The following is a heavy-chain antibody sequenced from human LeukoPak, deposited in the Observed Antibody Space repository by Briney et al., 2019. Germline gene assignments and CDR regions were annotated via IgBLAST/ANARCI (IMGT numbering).Heavy chain of an antibody. CDR2: ISGDGGST. J-gene: IGHJ4*02. CDR1: GFTFDDYA. CDR3: AKDGTVGDYVWGSSDY. V-gene: IGHV3-43*02. D-gene: IGHD3-16*01. Sequence: GGSLRLSCAASGFTFDDYAMHWVRQAPGKGLEWVSLISGDGGSTYYADSVKGRFTISRDNSKNSLYLQMNSLSTEDTALYYCAKDGTVGDYVWGSSDYWGQGTLVTVSS.